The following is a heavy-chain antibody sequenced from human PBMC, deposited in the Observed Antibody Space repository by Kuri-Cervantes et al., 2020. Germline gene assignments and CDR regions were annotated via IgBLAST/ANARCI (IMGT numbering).Heavy chain of an antibody. D-gene: IGHD3-9*01. V-gene: IGHV4-59*13. CDR3: AGTPQAKSLDWLKGVVNVPSLFDP. J-gene: IGHJ5*02. Sequence: GSLRLSCTVSGGSISSYYWSWIRQPPGKGLEWIGYIYYSGSTNYNPSLKSRVTISVDTSKNQFSLKLSSVTAADTAVYYCAGTPQAKSLDWLKGVVNVPSLFDPWGQGTLVTVSS. CDR1: GGSISSYY. CDR2: IYYSGST.